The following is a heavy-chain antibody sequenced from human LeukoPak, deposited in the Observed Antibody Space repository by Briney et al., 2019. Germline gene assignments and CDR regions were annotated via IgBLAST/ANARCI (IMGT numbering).Heavy chain of an antibody. CDR1: GFTLIDY. V-gene: IGHV1-2*02. CDR2: IKPYSGDT. D-gene: IGHD2-2*01. J-gene: IGHJ6*03. CDR3: SRTDSVPAGDYHYLYMDV. Sequence: RASVKVSCRASGFTLIDYIHWVRQDPRQGLQWMGWIKPYSGDTDYAQRFQGRVTMTRDTSISTVYMELSSLRSDDTAVYYCSRTDSVPAGDYHYLYMDVWGKGTTVTVS.